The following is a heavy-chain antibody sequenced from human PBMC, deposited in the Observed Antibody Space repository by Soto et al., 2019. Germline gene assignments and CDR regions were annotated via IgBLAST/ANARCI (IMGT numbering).Heavy chain of an antibody. CDR2: IYHSGST. V-gene: IGHV4-31*03. D-gene: IGHD6-13*01. J-gene: IGHJ4*02. CDR1: GGSISDGAYY. Sequence: QVQLQESGPGLVKPSQTLSLTCTVSGGSISDGAYYWSWIRQHPEKGLEWMGYIYHSGSTYYNPSLKSRATISVDTSKNQFSLKLNSVTAADTAVYYCARIKGGAAGNFDYWGQGTLVTVSS. CDR3: ARIKGGAAGNFDY.